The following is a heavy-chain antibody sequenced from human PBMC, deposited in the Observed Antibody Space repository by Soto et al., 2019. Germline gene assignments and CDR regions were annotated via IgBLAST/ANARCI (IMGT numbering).Heavy chain of an antibody. J-gene: IGHJ6*02. CDR2: INSDGSST. CDR1: GFTFSSYW. D-gene: IGHD3-22*01. V-gene: IGHV3-74*01. Sequence: GGLLRLSCAASGFTFSSYWMHWVRQAPGKGLVWVSRINSDGSSTSYADSVKGRFTISRDNAKNTLYLQMNSLRAEDTAVYYCAREGITLIVGSYYYYYYGMDVWGQGTTVTVSS. CDR3: AREGITLIVGSYYYYYYGMDV.